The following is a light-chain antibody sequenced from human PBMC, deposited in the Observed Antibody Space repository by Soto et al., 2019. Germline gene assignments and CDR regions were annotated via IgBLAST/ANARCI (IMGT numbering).Light chain of an antibody. Sequence: QSVLTQPPSASETPGQRVTISCSGSSSNIGSNYVYWYQQLPGTAPKLLIYKNNQRPSGVPDRFSGSKSGTSASLAISGLRYEDEADYYCAAWDDSLSGHVVFGGGTKLTVL. CDR2: KNN. CDR3: AAWDDSLSGHVV. J-gene: IGLJ2*01. V-gene: IGLV1-47*01. CDR1: SSNIGSNY.